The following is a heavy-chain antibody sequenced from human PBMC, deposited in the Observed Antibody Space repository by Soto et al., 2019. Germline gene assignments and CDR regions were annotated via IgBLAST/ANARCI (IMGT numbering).Heavy chain of an antibody. CDR3: TTVHPWGPHFDY. CDR2: IKSRTDGGTT. D-gene: IGHD3-16*01. CDR1: GFTFSNAW. J-gene: IGHJ4*02. V-gene: IGHV3-15*01. Sequence: GGSLRLSCAASGFTFSNAWMSWVRQAPGKGLEWVGRIKSRTDGGTTDYAAPVKGRFTISRDDSKNTLYLQMNSLKTEDTAVYYCTTVHPWGPHFDYWGQGTLVTVSS.